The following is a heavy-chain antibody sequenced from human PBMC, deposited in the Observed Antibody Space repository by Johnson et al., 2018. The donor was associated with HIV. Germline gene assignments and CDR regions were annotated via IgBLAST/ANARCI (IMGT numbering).Heavy chain of an antibody. J-gene: IGHJ3*02. Sequence: QEQLEESGGRVVRPGGSLRLSCAASGFTFSSYAMHWVRQAPGKGLEWVAVISYDGSNQYYADSVKGRFTISRDNSKNTLYLQMNSLRAEDTAVYYCARLGIAAARGAFDIWGQGTMVTVSS. CDR3: ARLGIAAARGAFDI. V-gene: IGHV3-30*04. D-gene: IGHD6-13*01. CDR2: ISYDGSNQ. CDR1: GFTFSSYA.